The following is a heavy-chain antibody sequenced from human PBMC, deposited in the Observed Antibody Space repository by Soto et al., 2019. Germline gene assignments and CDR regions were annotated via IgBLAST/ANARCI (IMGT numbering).Heavy chain of an antibody. CDR2: IYYSGST. J-gene: IGHJ5*02. V-gene: IGHV4-61*08. CDR1: GGSISSGDYY. Sequence: SEPRSLTCIVSGGSISSGDYYWSWIREHPGKCLEWIGYIYYSGSTNYNPSLKSRVTISVDTSKNQFSLKLSSVTAADTAVYYCARDFGVLGYCSGGSCLRYNWFDPWGQGTLVTVSS. CDR3: ARDFGVLGYCSGGSCLRYNWFDP. D-gene: IGHD2-15*01.